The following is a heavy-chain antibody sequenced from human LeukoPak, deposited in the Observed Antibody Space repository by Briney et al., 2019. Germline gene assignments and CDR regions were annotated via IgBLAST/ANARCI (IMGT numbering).Heavy chain of an antibody. CDR3: ARDTSGSLAQPSLFDY. CDR1: GFTFSSYW. CDR2: IKQDGSEK. J-gene: IGHJ4*02. V-gene: IGHV3-7*01. D-gene: IGHD3-10*01. Sequence: GGSLSLSCAASGFTFSSYWMSWVRQAPGKGLEWVANIKQDGSEKYYVDSVKGRFTISRDNAKNSLYLQMNSLRAEDTAVYYCARDTSGSLAQPSLFDYWGQGTLVTVSS.